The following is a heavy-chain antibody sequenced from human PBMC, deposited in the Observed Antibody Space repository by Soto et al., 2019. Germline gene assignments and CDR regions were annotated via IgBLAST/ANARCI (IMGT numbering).Heavy chain of an antibody. CDR3: ARVWDDSSGYYYEEAFEM. J-gene: IGHJ3*02. CDR1: GYTFTSYG. D-gene: IGHD3-22*01. Sequence: ASVKVSWKASGYTFTSYGISWVRQAPGQGLECMGWISAYDGHTNHAQKLQGRVTMTTXTXXRXXXMXLXXRRXDDTAVYYCARVWDDSSGYYYEEAFEMWG. V-gene: IGHV1-18*01. CDR2: ISAYDGHT.